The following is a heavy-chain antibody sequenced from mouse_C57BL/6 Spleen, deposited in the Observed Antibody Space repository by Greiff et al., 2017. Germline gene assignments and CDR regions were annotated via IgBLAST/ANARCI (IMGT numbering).Heavy chain of an antibody. CDR2: IHPNSGST. Sequence: VQLQQPGAELVKPGASVKLSCKASGYTFTSYWMHWVKQRPGQGLEWIGMIHPNSGSTNYNEKFKSKATLTVDKSSSTAYMQLSSLTSEDSAVYYCARSGYGRYFDYWGQGTTLTVSS. D-gene: IGHD1-1*02. CDR1: GYTFTSYW. J-gene: IGHJ2*01. V-gene: IGHV1-64*01. CDR3: ARSGYGRYFDY.